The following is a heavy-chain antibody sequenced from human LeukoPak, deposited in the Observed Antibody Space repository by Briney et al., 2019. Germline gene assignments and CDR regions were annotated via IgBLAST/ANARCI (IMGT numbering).Heavy chain of an antibody. D-gene: IGHD6-13*01. V-gene: IGHV3-74*01. J-gene: IGHJ3*02. CDR1: GFTFSNYW. Sequence: GGSLRLSCAASGFTFSNYWMHWVRQAPGKGLVWVSRINTDGGAISYADSVKGRFTISTDNAKNTLYLQVNSLRAEDPAIYYCARGSSSWNNAFDIWGQGTMVTVSS. CDR2: INTDGGAI. CDR3: ARGSSSWNNAFDI.